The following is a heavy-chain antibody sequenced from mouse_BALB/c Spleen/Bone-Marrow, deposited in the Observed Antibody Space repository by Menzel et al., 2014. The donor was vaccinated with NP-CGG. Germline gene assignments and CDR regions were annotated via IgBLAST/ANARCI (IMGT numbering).Heavy chain of an antibody. CDR2: IDPYSGGT. D-gene: IGHD2-12*01. Sequence: VRLKQSGPELVKPGASVKVSCKASGYVFTRYNMYWVKQSHGKSLEWIGYIDPYSGGTNYNQEFKGKATLTVDKSSSTAYMHLNSLTSEDSAVYYCARELSRAMDYWCQGTSVTVSS. V-gene: IGHV1S135*01. CDR1: GYVFTRYN. J-gene: IGHJ4*01. CDR3: ARELSRAMDY.